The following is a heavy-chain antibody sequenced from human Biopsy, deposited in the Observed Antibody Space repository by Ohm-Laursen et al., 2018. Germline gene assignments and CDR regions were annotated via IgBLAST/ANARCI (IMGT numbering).Heavy chain of an antibody. V-gene: IGHV4-59*08. CDR1: GDPISSYY. CDR3: GRREVVITHDAFDT. Sequence: GTLSLTCTVSGDPISSYYWTWIRQPPGKGLEWIGDVYYSGSTNRNPSLKSRVTILVDTSKNQFSLKLNSVTAADTAVYYCGRREVVITHDAFDTWGQGTMVTVSS. CDR2: VYYSGST. D-gene: IGHD3-22*01. J-gene: IGHJ3*02.